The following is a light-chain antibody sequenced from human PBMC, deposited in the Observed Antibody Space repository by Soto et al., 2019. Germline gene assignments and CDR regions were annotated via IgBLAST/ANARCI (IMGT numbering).Light chain of an antibody. J-gene: IGKJ1*01. CDR2: GAS. V-gene: IGKV3-20*01. CDR1: QSVSSNY. CDR3: QQYGGSPRT. Sequence: EIVLTQSPGTLSLSPGERATLSRRASQSVSSNYLAWYRQKPGQAPRLLIYGASNRATGIPDRFSGSGSGTDFTLTISRLEPEDFAVYYCQQYGGSPRTFGQGTKVEIK.